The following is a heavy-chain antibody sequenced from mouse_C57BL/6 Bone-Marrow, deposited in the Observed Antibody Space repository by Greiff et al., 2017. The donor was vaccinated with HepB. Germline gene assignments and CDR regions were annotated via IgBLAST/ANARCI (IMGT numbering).Heavy chain of an antibody. CDR3: ARAQADYAMDY. V-gene: IGHV3-6*01. CDR1: GYSITSGYY. D-gene: IGHD3-2*02. J-gene: IGHJ4*01. Sequence: DVKLVESGPGLVKPSQSLSLTCSVTGYSITSGYYWKWIRQFPGNKLEWVGYLSYDGSNNYNPSIKNRISITHDTSNNQFFLKLNSVTTEDTATYYGARAQADYAMDYWGQGTSVTVSS. CDR2: LSYDGSN.